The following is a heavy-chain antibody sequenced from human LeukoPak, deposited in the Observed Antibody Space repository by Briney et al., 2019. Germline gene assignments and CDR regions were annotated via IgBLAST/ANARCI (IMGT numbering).Heavy chain of an antibody. CDR3: ARKNDFEI. CDR1: GGSITTDH. Sequence: SETLSLTCTVSGGSITTDHWNWLRQPPGKGLEWIGCIYYSGRTYYNPSLESRVTISVDMSKSQFSLRLTSVTAADTALYYCARKNDFEIWGQGTLVTVSS. J-gene: IGHJ3*02. V-gene: IGHV4-59*01. CDR2: IYYSGRT. D-gene: IGHD2/OR15-2a*01.